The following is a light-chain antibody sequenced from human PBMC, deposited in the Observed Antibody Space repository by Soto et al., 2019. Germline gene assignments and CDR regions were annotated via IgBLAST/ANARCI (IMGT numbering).Light chain of an antibody. CDR3: QQYNNWPPYT. CDR2: GAS. J-gene: IGKJ2*01. V-gene: IGKV3-15*01. CDR1: QSVSSN. Sequence: EIVMTQSPATLSVSPGERATLFCRASQSVSSNLAWYQQKPGQAPRLLIYGASTRATGIPARFSGSGSGTEFTLTISSLQSEDCAVYYCQQYNNWPPYTFGQGTKLEI.